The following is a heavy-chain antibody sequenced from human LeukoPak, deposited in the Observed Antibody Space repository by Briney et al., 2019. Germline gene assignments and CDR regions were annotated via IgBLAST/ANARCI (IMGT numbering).Heavy chain of an antibody. CDR3: VREDYAYMGGTYRYWFDP. V-gene: IGHV3-23*01. CDR1: GFTFDDYA. D-gene: IGHD3-16*02. J-gene: IGHJ5*02. Sequence: GGSLRLSCAASGFTFDDYAMNWVRQAAGKGLEWVSIINTNGGSKYYADSVKGRYVVSRDNFKDTLSLEMSNLRDEDTAVYYCVREDYAYMGGTYRYWFDPWGQGTLVIVSS. CDR2: INTNGGSK.